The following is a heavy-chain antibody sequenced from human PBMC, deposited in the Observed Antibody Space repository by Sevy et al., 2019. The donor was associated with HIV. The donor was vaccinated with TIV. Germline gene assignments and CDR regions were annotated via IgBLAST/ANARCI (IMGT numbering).Heavy chain of an antibody. CDR2: IWSSSSYI. Sequence: AGSLRLSCAASGFTFSTYNMNWVLQAPGKALEWVSSIWSSSSYIYYADSVKGRFTISRDNAKNSLYLQMHSLKVEDTAVYYCARDRTYGSFIDYWGQGTLVTVSS. V-gene: IGHV3-21*01. D-gene: IGHD3-10*01. CDR1: GFTFSTYN. J-gene: IGHJ4*02. CDR3: ARDRTYGSFIDY.